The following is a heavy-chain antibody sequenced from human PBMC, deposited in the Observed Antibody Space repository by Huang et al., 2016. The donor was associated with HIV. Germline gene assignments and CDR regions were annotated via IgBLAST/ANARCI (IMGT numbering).Heavy chain of an antibody. CDR1: GFTFSTYS. CDR2: ISTVSSYI. V-gene: IGHV3-21*01. Sequence: EVQLVESGGGLVKPGGSLRLSCAASGFTFSTYSRNWVRQAPGKGLEWVSSISTVSSYIYYADSGRGRFTISRDNAKNSLYLQMNSLRAEDTAVYYCALYSNSWYPNYWGQGTLVTVSS. CDR3: ALYSNSWYPNY. J-gene: IGHJ4*02. D-gene: IGHD6-13*01.